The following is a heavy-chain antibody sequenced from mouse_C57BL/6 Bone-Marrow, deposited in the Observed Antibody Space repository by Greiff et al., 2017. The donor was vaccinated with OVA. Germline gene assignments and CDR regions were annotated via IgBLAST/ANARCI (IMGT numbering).Heavy chain of an antibody. V-gene: IGHV5-12*01. CDR3: ARQWLPWYFDV. Sequence: EVPVVESGGGLVQPGGSLKLSCAASGFTFSDYSLYWVRQTPEKRLEWVAYISNGGGSTYYPATVQCRFTISRDNAKNTLYLQMSRLKSEDTAMYYCARQWLPWYFDVWGKGTTVTGSS. D-gene: IGHD2-2*01. J-gene: IGHJ1*03. CDR2: ISNGGGST. CDR1: GFTFSDYS.